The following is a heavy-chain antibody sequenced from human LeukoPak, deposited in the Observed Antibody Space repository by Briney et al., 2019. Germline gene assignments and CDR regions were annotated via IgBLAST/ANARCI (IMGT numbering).Heavy chain of an antibody. V-gene: IGHV3-30*18. D-gene: IGHD3-16*01. CDR2: ISYDGSNK. CDR3: AKADYASYGMDL. Sequence: GGSLRLSCAASGFTFSSYGMHWVRQAPGKGLEWVAVISYDGSNKYYADSVKGRFTISRDNSKNTLYLQMNSLRAEDTAVYYCAKADYASYGMDLWGQGTTVTVSS. J-gene: IGHJ6*02. CDR1: GFTFSSYG.